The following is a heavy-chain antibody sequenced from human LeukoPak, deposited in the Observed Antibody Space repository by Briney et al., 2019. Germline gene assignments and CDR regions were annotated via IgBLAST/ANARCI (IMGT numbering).Heavy chain of an antibody. Sequence: GASVKVSCKASGYTFTSYYMHWVRQAPGQGLEWMGIINPSGGSTSYAQKFQGRVTMTRDMSTSTVYMELSSLRSEDTAVYYCARGRGTTFHSSGWGLQQVWWFDPWGQGTLVTVSS. V-gene: IGHV1-46*01. CDR2: INPSGGST. CDR3: ARGRGTTFHSSGWGLQQVWWFDP. CDR1: GYTFTSYY. J-gene: IGHJ5*02. D-gene: IGHD6-19*01.